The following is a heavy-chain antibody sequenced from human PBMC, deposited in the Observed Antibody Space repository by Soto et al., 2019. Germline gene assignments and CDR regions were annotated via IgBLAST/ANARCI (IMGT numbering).Heavy chain of an antibody. D-gene: IGHD3-10*01. CDR2: IKSKTDGGTT. CDR3: TTDRFRPPPNYGSGSYVYYYYYMDV. J-gene: IGHJ6*03. CDR1: GFTFSNAW. Sequence: GGSLRLSCAASGFTFSNAWMSWVRQAPGKGLEWVGRIKSKTDGGTTDYAAPVKGRFTNSRDDSKNTLYLQMNSLKTEDTAVYYCTTDRFRPPPNYGSGSYVYYYYYMDVWGKGTTVTVSS. V-gene: IGHV3-15*01.